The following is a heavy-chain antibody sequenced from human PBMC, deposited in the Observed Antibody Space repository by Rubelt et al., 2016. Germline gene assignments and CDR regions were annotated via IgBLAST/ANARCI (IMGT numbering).Heavy chain of an antibody. CDR2: INHSGST. CDR1: GGSFSGYY. Sequence: QVQLQQWGAGLLKPSETLSLTCAVYGGSFSGYYWSWIRQPPGKGLEWIWEINHSGSTNYNPSFKSWVTISVDTSKNQFSLKLSSGTAADTAVYYCARGRGGDRWGYPIYYYYMDVWGKGTTVTVSS. D-gene: IGHD2-21*01. V-gene: IGHV4-34*01. J-gene: IGHJ6*03. CDR3: ARGRGGDRWGYPIYYYYMDV.